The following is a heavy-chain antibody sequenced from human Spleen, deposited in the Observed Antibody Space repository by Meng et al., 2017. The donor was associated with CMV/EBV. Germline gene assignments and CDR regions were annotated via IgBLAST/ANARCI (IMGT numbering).Heavy chain of an antibody. J-gene: IGHJ2*01. Sequence: ASVKVSCKASGYTFTGYYMHWVRQAPGQGLEWMGWINPNSGGTNYAQKFQGRVTMTRDTSISTAYMELSRLRSDDTAVYYCAADQKWDLLPQHYGWYFDLWGRGTLVTVSS. CDR3: AADQKWDLLPQHYGWYFDL. CDR1: GYTFTGYY. D-gene: IGHD1-26*01. V-gene: IGHV1-2*02. CDR2: INPNSGGT.